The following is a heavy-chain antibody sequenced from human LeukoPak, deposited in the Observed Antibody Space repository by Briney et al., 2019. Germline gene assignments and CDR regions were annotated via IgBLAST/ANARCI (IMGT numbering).Heavy chain of an antibody. Sequence: SETLSLTCTVSGGSISNYWWGWIRQPPGKGLEWVGYVFDSGSTNYNPSLKSRVTISVDTSKKQFSLKLSSVTAADTAVYYCARGYSSSWNYFDYWGQGTLVSVSS. V-gene: IGHV4-59*01. CDR3: ARGYSSSWNYFDY. D-gene: IGHD6-13*01. CDR1: GGSISNYW. CDR2: VFDSGST. J-gene: IGHJ4*02.